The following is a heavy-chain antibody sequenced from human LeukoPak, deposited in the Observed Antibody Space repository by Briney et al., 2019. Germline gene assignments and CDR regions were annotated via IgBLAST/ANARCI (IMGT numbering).Heavy chain of an antibody. Sequence: GGSLRLSCAASGFTFSSSWMHWVRQAPGKGLVWVSRINSDGSSTTYADSAKGRFTISRDNAKNTLYLQVNSLRAEDTAVYYCARGEWSRGWYVPPPFDYWGQGTLVTVSS. V-gene: IGHV3-74*01. D-gene: IGHD6-19*01. CDR3: ARGEWSRGWYVPPPFDY. CDR2: INSDGSST. CDR1: GFTFSSSW. J-gene: IGHJ4*02.